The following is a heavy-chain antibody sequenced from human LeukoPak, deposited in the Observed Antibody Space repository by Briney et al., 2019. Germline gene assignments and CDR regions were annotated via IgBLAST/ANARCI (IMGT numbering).Heavy chain of an antibody. CDR3: AREALGGSSGYYYY. D-gene: IGHD3-22*01. Sequence: SETLSLTCTVSGYSISSGYYWGWIRQPPGKGLEWIGSIYHSGSTYYNPSLKSRVTISVDTSKNQFSLKLSSVTAADTAVYYCAREALGGSSGYYYYWGQGTLVTVSS. CDR2: IYHSGST. J-gene: IGHJ4*02. V-gene: IGHV4-38-2*02. CDR1: GYSISSGYY.